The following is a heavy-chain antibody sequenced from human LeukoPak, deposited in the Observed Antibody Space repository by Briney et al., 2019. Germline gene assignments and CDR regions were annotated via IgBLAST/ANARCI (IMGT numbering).Heavy chain of an antibody. CDR1: GGSISSGGYY. CDR3: ARVPPTDYDFWSGYYLLDAFDI. CDR2: IYYSGST. D-gene: IGHD3-3*01. Sequence: SETLSLTCTVSGGSISSGGYYWSWIRQHPGKGLEWIGYIYYSGSTYYNPSLKSRVTISVDTSKNQFSLKLSSVTAADTAVYYCARVPPTDYDFWSGYYLLDAFDIWGRETMVTVSS. J-gene: IGHJ3*02. V-gene: IGHV4-31*03.